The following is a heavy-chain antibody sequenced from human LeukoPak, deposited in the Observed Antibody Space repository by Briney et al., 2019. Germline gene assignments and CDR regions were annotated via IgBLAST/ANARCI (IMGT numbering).Heavy chain of an antibody. CDR1: GFTVSSNY. CDR3: AMQPGGGGGYNLF. J-gene: IGHJ4*02. V-gene: IGHV3-53*01. D-gene: IGHD5-24*01. CDR2: IYSGGST. Sequence: GGSLRLSCAASGFTVSSNYMSWVRQAPGKGLEWVSVIYSGGSTYYADSVKGRFTISRDNSKNTLYLQMNSLRAEDTAVYYCAMQPGGGGGYNLFWGQGTLVTVSS.